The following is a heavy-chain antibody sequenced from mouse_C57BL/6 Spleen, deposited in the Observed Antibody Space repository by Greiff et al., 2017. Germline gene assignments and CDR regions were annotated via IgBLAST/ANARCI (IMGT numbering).Heavy chain of an antibody. V-gene: IGHV3-6*01. D-gene: IGHD2-1*01. J-gene: IGHJ4*01. Sequence: EVKLVESGPGLVKPSQSLSLTCSVTGYSITSGYYWNWIRQFPGNKLEWMGYISYDGSNNYNPSLKNRISITRDTSKNQFFLKLNSVTTEDTATYYCAREEIYHASMDYWGQGTSGTVSS. CDR1: GYSITSGYY. CDR3: AREEIYHASMDY. CDR2: ISYDGSN.